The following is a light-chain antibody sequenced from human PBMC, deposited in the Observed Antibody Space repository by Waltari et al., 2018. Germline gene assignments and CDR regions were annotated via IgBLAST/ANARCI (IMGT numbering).Light chain of an antibody. J-gene: IGKJ4*01. CDR3: QQYDSAVLT. V-gene: IGKV3-20*01. Sequence: CRASQVVSSNSLGWYQQKPGQTPRLLIYGASSRATGIPERFSGSGSGTDFTLTISSLEPEDFAMYYCQQYDSAVLTFGGGTKVEIK. CDR2: GAS. CDR1: QVVSSNS.